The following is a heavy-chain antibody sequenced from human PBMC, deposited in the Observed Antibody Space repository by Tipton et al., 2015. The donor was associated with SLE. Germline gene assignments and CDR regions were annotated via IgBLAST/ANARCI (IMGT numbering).Heavy chain of an antibody. CDR1: GFTFSSYA. J-gene: IGHJ6*02. CDR2: ISSNGGST. D-gene: IGHD2-2*01. Sequence: GSLRLSCSASGFTFSSYAMHWVRQAPGKGLEYVSAISSNGGSTYYADSVKGRFTISRDNSKNTLYLQMSSLRAEDTAMYYCVKPSGDIVEVLAAPYGMDVWGQGTTVTVSS. CDR3: VKPSGDIVEVLAAPYGMDV. V-gene: IGHV3-64D*06.